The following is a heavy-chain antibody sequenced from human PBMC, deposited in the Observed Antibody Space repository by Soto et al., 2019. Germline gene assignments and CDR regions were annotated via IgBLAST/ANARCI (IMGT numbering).Heavy chain of an antibody. CDR3: ASSNDYAQFDY. CDR1: GGSVSSGSYY. V-gene: IGHV4-61*01. D-gene: IGHD4-17*01. Sequence: ETLSLTCTVSGGSVSSGSYYWSWLRQPPGKGLEWIGYIYYSASTNYNPSLKSRVTISVDTSKSQFSLKLSPATAADTAVYYCASSNDYAQFDYWGQGTLVTVSS. J-gene: IGHJ4*02. CDR2: IYYSAST.